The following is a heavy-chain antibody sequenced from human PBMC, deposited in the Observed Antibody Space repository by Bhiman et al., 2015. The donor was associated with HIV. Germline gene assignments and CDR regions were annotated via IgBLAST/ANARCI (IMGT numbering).Heavy chain of an antibody. D-gene: IGHD3-3*01. CDR2: ISSGSSYI. CDR1: GFTFSSYS. CDR3: AKDLGESENEEWASDYYDFGSDYPGQDPRGVVGTFDI. V-gene: IGHV3-21*01. Sequence: EVQLVESGGGLVKPGGSLRLSCAASGFTFSSYSMNWVRQAPGKGLEWVSSISSGSSYIYYADSVKGRFTISRENSKNTLYLQMNSLRAEDTAVYYCAKDLGESENEEWASDYYDFGSDYPGQDPRGVVGTFDIWGHGTMVTVSS. J-gene: IGHJ3*02.